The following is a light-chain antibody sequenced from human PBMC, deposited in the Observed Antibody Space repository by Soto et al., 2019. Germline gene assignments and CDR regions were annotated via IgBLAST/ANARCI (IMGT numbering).Light chain of an antibody. Sequence: QSALTQPRSVSGSPGQSVTISCTGTSSDVGGYNYVSWYQQRPGKAPKPMIYDVTTRPSGVPDRFSGSKSGNTASLTISGLQAEDEADYYCSSHAGSSVVFGTGTKVTVL. CDR1: SSDVGGYNY. CDR2: DVT. J-gene: IGLJ1*01. V-gene: IGLV2-11*01. CDR3: SSHAGSSVV.